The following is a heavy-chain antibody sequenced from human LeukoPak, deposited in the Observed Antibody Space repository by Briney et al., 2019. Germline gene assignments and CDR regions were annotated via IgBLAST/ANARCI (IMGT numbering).Heavy chain of an antibody. CDR2: INPNSGGT. CDR3: ARGACRGTSCKGWFGP. Sequence: GASVKVSCKASGYTFTGYYMHWVRQAPGQGLEWMGWINPNSGGTNYAQKFQGRVTMTRDTSISTAYMELSRLRSDDTAVYYCARGACRGTSCKGWFGPWGQGTLVTVSS. D-gene: IGHD2-2*01. J-gene: IGHJ5*02. CDR1: GYTFTGYY. V-gene: IGHV1-2*02.